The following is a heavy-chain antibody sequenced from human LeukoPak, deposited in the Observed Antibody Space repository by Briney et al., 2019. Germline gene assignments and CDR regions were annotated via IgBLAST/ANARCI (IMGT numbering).Heavy chain of an antibody. Sequence: SETLSLTCDVNGGSFSGSSWSWVRQHPGKGLEWVGEINHSGGTTYHPSLKSRATISGDTSTNKTSLMRNCVIAEHTTVYYCSSPRRTYYYDSRRSVPTADAFDIWGQGTMVTVSS. V-gene: IGHV4-34*01. CDR3: SSPRRTYYYDSRRSVPTADAFDI. CDR1: GGSFSGSS. D-gene: IGHD3-22*01. J-gene: IGHJ3*02. CDR2: INHSGGT.